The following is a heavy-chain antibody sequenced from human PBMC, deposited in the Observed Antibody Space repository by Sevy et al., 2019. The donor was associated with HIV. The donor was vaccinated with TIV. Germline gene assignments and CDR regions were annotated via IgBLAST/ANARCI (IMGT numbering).Heavy chain of an antibody. CDR3: ARDGFIGIVVVVAPTSRGAFDI. CDR1: GYTFTSYG. CDR2: ISAYNGNT. Sequence: ASVKVSCKASGYTFTSYGISWVRQAPGQGLEWMGWISAYNGNTNYALKLQGRVTMTTDTSTSTAYMELRSLRSDDTAVYYCARDGFIGIVVVVAPTSRGAFDIWGHGTMVTVSS. D-gene: IGHD2-15*01. J-gene: IGHJ3*02. V-gene: IGHV1-18*04.